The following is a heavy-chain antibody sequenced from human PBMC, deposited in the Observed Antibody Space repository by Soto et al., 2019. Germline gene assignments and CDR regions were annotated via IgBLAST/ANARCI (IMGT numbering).Heavy chain of an antibody. D-gene: IGHD2-8*01. J-gene: IGHJ3*02. Sequence: ASVKVSGKASGYTFTGHYMHWVRQAPGQGLEWMGIINPRGGSTSYAQKVQGRVTVTRDTSTTTVYMELTSLRSEDTAVYYCARGRSPELMIYADAFDIWGQGTLVTVSS. CDR3: ARGRSPELMIYADAFDI. CDR1: GYTFTGHY. V-gene: IGHV1-46*01. CDR2: INPRGGST.